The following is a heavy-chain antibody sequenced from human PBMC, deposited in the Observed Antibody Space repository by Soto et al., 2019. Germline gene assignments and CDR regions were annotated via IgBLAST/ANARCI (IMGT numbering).Heavy chain of an antibody. CDR1: GGSISSSSYY. CDR3: ARVPATVTTTFDY. D-gene: IGHD4-17*01. J-gene: IGHJ4*02. V-gene: IGHV4-30-4*08. Sequence: SETLSLTCTVSGGSISSSSYYWGWIRQPPGKGLEWIGYIYYSGSTYYNPSLKSRVTISVDTSKNQFSLKLSSVTAADTAVYYCARVPATVTTTFDYWGQGTLVTVSS. CDR2: IYYSGST.